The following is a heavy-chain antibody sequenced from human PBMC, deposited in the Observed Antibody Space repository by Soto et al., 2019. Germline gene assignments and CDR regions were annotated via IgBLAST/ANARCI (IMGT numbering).Heavy chain of an antibody. Sequence: EVQLVQSGAEVKKPGESLKISCKGSGYSFTSYWICWVRQMPGNGLEWMGIIYPGDSDTRYSPSFQGQVTISADTSISTGYPQWRSLKASATAMYDCAFLDRGVAAPYFDDWGKGTLVTVSS. CDR1: GYSFTSYW. D-gene: IGHD6-6*01. CDR2: IYPGDSDT. CDR3: AFLDRGVAAPYFDD. J-gene: IGHJ4*02. V-gene: IGHV5-51*03.